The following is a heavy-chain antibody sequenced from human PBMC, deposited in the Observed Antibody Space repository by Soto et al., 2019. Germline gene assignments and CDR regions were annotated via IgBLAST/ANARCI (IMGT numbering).Heavy chain of an antibody. D-gene: IGHD3-22*01. CDR2: INAGNGNT. J-gene: IGHJ6*02. CDR3: AREGITMIVGGYYYGMDV. Sequence: GASVKVSCKASGYTFTSYAMHWVRQAPGQRLEWMGWINAGNGNTKYSQKFQGRVTITRDTSASTAYMELSSLRSEDTAVYYCAREGITMIVGGYYYGMDVWGQGTKVTVSS. CDR1: GYTFTSYA. V-gene: IGHV1-3*01.